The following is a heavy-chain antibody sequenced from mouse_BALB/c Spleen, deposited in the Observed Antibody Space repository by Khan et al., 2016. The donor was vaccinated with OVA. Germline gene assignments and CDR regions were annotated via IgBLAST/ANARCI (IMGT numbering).Heavy chain of an antibody. J-gene: IGHJ2*01. V-gene: IGHV5-17*02. CDR1: GFTFNNYG. D-gene: IGHD1-1*01. CDR3: ATSYFYGYYFDY. Sequence: DVMLVESGGGLVQPGGSRKLSCAASGFTFNNYGMHWVRQAPEKGLEWVAYISGDSNTIYYVDSVKGRFTISRDNPKNTLFLQMTSLMSEDTAMYYYATSYFYGYYFDYWGPGTTLTVS. CDR2: ISGDSNTI.